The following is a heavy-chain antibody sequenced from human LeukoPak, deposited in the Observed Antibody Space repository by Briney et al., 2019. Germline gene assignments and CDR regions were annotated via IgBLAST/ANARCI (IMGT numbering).Heavy chain of an antibody. J-gene: IGHJ4*02. Sequence: PGRSLRLSCAASGFTFSRYAMHWVRQAPGKGLEWVAFISYNGVNKNYADSVKGRFTISRDNSKNTLYLQMDSLRVEDTAVYYCAKGPGNWIANFDYWGQGTLVTVSS. V-gene: IGHV3-30-3*01. CDR3: AKGPGNWIANFDY. D-gene: IGHD1-20*01. CDR2: ISYNGVNK. CDR1: GFTFSRYA.